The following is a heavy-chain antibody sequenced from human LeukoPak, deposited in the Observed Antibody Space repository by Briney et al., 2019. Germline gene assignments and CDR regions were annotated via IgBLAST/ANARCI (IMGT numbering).Heavy chain of an antibody. CDR3: AKDSSGYYYSSGSFDY. V-gene: IGHV3-9*01. CDR2: ISWNSGSI. CDR1: GFTFDDYA. J-gene: IGHJ4*02. D-gene: IGHD3-22*01. Sequence: GRSLRLSCAASGFTFDDYAMHWVRQAPGKGLEWVSGISWNSGSIGCADSVKGRFTISRDNAKNSLYLQMNSLRAEDTALYYCAKDSSGYYYSSGSFDYWGQGTLVTVSS.